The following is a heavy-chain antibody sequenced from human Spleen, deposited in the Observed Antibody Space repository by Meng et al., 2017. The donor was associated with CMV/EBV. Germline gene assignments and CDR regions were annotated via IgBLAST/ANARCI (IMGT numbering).Heavy chain of an antibody. Sequence: FTLRNYAMHWVRQAPGKGLEWVAVISYHGTNKFYADSVRGRFTISRDNSKNTLFLQMNSLRAEDTAVYYCARDRFCSTTNCYTVGYWGQGTLVTVSS. V-gene: IGHV3-30*04. CDR2: ISYHGTNK. J-gene: IGHJ4*02. CDR3: ARDRFCSTTNCYTVGY. CDR1: FTLRNYA. D-gene: IGHD2-2*02.